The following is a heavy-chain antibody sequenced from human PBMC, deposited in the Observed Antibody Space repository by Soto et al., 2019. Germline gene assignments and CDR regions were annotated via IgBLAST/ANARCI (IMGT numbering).Heavy chain of an antibody. J-gene: IGHJ2*01. D-gene: IGHD3-10*01. CDR3: AKDWGGDAGLYWYFDL. V-gene: IGHV3-53*01. CDR2: IYSTGNT. Sequence: EVQLVESGGGLIQPGGSLRLSCAVSGFTVSSNYMSWVRQAPGKGLEWVSVIYSTGNTHYADSVKGRFTISRDNSMNTLYLQMNSLRAEDTAVYYCAKDWGGDAGLYWYFDLWGRGTLVTDSS. CDR1: GFTVSSNY.